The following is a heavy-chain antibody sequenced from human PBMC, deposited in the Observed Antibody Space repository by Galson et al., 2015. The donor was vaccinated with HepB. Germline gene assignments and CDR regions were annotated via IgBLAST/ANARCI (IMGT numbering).Heavy chain of an antibody. Sequence: SVKVSCKASGYTFTSYGISWVRQAPGQGLEWMGWISAYNGNTNYAQKLQGRVTMTTDTSTSTAYMELRSLRSDDTAVYYCARDLRDYYDSSGYSYYFDYWGQGTLVTVSS. J-gene: IGHJ4*02. CDR3: ARDLRDYYDSSGYSYYFDY. CDR1: GYTFTSYG. CDR2: ISAYNGNT. V-gene: IGHV1-18*01. D-gene: IGHD3-22*01.